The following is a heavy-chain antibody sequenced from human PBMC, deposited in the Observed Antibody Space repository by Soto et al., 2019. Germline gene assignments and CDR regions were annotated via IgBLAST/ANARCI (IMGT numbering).Heavy chain of an antibody. J-gene: IGHJ6*02. Sequence: SVKVSCKASGFTFTSSAVQWVRQARGQRLEWIGWIVVGSGNTNYAQKFQERVTITRDMSTSTAYMELSSLRSEDTAVYYCARYYDFWSGYRSRNYYYYGMDVWGQGTTVTVSS. CDR2: IVVGSGNT. V-gene: IGHV1-58*01. CDR3: ARYYDFWSGYRSRNYYYYGMDV. D-gene: IGHD3-3*01. CDR1: GFTFTSSA.